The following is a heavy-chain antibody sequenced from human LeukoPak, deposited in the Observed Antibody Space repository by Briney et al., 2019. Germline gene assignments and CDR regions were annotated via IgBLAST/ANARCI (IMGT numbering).Heavy chain of an antibody. D-gene: IGHD5-12*01. J-gene: IGHJ4*02. CDR3: ARGRGRLPLY. V-gene: IGHV4-39*07. CDR2: INHSGST. Sequence: SETLSLTCTVSGGSISSGGYYWSWIRQHPGKGLEWIGEINHSGSTNYNPSLKSRVTISVDTSKNQFSLKLSSVTAADTAVYYCARGRGRLPLYWGQGTLVTVSS. CDR1: GGSISSGGYY.